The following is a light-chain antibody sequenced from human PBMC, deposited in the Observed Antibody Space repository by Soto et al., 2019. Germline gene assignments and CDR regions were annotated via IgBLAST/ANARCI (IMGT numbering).Light chain of an antibody. J-gene: IGKJ2*01. CDR2: GAS. V-gene: IGKV3-20*01. CDR3: QQYGSSPRT. Sequence: EIVLTQSPGTLSLSPGERATLSCRASQSVSSSYLAWYQQKPGQAPRLLIYGASSRATGIPDRFSGSGSGTDFTLTISRLEPEDFAVYYCQQYGSSPRTLGQGTNLEIK. CDR1: QSVSSSY.